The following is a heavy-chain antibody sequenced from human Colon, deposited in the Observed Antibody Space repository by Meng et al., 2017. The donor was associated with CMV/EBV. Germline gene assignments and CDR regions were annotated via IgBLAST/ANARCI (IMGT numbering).Heavy chain of an antibody. CDR1: GLAFSSYE. CDR3: ARDLISGTYSGYESDLGP. J-gene: IGHJ5*02. D-gene: IGHD5-12*01. V-gene: IGHV3-48*03. Sequence: GESLKISCVASGLAFSSYEMNWVRQAPGKGLEWVAYISSAGGDRYYADSVKGRFTISRHNAQRSLSLEMNSLSGDDTAVYYCARDLISGTYSGYESDLGPWGQGTLVTVSS. CDR2: ISSAGGDR.